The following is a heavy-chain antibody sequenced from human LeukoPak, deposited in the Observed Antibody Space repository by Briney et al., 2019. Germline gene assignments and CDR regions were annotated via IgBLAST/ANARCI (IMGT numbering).Heavy chain of an antibody. CDR3: AREGYYDISGYQNFDY. CDR2: VSSSSSYI. D-gene: IGHD3-22*01. V-gene: IGHV3-21*01. Sequence: GGSLRLSCAASGFTFSSYSMNWVRQAPGKGLEWVSSVSSSSSYIYYADSVKGRFTISRDNAKNSLYLQMNSLRAEDTAVYYRAREGYYDISGYQNFDYWGQGTLVTVSS. J-gene: IGHJ4*02. CDR1: GFTFSSYS.